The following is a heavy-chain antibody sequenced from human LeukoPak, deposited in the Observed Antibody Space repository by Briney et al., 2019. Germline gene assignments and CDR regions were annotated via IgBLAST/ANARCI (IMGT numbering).Heavy chain of an antibody. V-gene: IGHV3-21*01. CDR3: ARLANYYDSSGDGFDI. Sequence: GGSLRLSCAASGFTFSSYSMNWVRQAPGKGLVWVSSISSSSSYIYYADSVKGRFTISRDNAKNSLYLQMNSLRAEDTAVYYCARLANYYDSSGDGFDIWGQGTMVTVSS. CDR2: ISSSSSYI. CDR1: GFTFSSYS. J-gene: IGHJ3*02. D-gene: IGHD3-22*01.